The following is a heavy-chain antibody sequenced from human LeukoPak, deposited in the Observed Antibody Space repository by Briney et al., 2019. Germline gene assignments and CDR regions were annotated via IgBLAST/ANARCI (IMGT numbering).Heavy chain of an antibody. CDR1: GYTFTGYY. J-gene: IGHJ4*02. CDR3: ARVYYYDSSGYYWFDY. CDR2: INPNSGGT. V-gene: IGHV1-2*02. D-gene: IGHD3-22*01. Sequence: ASVKVSCKASGYTFTGYYMHWVRQAPGQGLEWMGWINPNSGGTNYAQKFQGRVTMTRDTSISTAYMELSRLRSDDTAVYYCARVYYYDSSGYYWFDYWGQGTLVTVSS.